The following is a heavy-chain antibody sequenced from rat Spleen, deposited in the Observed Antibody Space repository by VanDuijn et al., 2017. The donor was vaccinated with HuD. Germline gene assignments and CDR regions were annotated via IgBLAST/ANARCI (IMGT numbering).Heavy chain of an antibody. Sequence: QVQLKESGPGLVQPSQTLSLTCTVSGFSLTSNGVSWVRQPPGKGLEWIAAVSSGGDTSYNSALKSRLSISRDTSKSQVFLKMSSLQTEDTATYYCARDRYGGYGFDYWGQGVMVTVSS. J-gene: IGHJ2*01. CDR2: VSSGGDT. CDR3: ARDRYGGYGFDY. V-gene: IGHV2S12*01. CDR1: GFSLTSNG. D-gene: IGHD1-11*01.